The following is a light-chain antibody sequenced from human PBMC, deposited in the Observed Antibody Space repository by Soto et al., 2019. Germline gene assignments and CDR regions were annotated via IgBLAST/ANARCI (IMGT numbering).Light chain of an antibody. J-gene: IGLJ1*01. CDR2: YDS. V-gene: IGLV3-21*04. CDR1: NIGSKS. Sequence: SYELTQPPSVSVAPGKTARITCGGHNIGSKSVHWYQQKPGQAPVLVIYYDSDRPSGIPERFSGSNSGNTATLTISRVEAGDEADYYCQVWDSSSDHPYVFGTGTKVTVL. CDR3: QVWDSSSDHPYV.